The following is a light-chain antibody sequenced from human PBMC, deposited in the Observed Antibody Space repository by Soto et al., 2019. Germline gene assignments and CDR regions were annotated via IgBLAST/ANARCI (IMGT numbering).Light chain of an antibody. Sequence: EIVLTRSPGTLSLSPGERVTLSCRASQSVRSSYLAWYQQKPGQAPSLLIYGASNRATGIADRFSGSGSGTDFTLIISRLEPEDFAVYYCQQYGSSPSFGGGTKVEIK. CDR2: GAS. CDR1: QSVRSSY. V-gene: IGKV3-20*01. J-gene: IGKJ4*01. CDR3: QQYGSSPS.